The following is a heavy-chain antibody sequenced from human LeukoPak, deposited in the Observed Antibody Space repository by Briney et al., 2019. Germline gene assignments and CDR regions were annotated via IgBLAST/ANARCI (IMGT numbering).Heavy chain of an antibody. CDR2: IRSKAYGSTT. J-gene: IGHJ4*02. CDR1: GFILGDYA. D-gene: IGHD3-22*01. Sequence: PGGSLRLSCTASGFILGDYAMSWVRQAPGKGLEWVGFIRSKAYGSTTEYAASVKGRFTISRDDSKSIAYLQMNSLKTEDTAVYYCTRDTAEFYDSSGYAGDWGQGTLVTVSS. CDR3: TRDTAEFYDSSGYAGD. V-gene: IGHV3-49*04.